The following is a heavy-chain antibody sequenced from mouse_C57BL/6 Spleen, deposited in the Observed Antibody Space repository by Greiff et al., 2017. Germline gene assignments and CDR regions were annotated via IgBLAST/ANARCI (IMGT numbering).Heavy chain of an antibody. J-gene: IGHJ4*01. CDR3: SRPVTGRDYAMDY. CDR1: GFSLGTFGVG. Sequence: QVTLKVSGPGILQPSQTLSLTCSFSGFSLGTFGVGVGWIRQPSGKGLEWLAHIWWDDDKYYNPALKSRLTISKDTSKNQLFLKIANVDTADTATYYCSRPVTGRDYAMDYWGQGTSVP. D-gene: IGHD4-1*01. CDR2: IWWDDDK. V-gene: IGHV8-8*01.